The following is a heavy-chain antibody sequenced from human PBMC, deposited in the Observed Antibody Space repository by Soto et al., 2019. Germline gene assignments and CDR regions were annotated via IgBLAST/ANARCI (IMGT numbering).Heavy chain of an antibody. CDR1: GGSISSYY. CDR3: ARRGGYDLGLFDY. V-gene: IGHV4-59*01. J-gene: IGHJ4*02. D-gene: IGHD5-12*01. Sequence: QVQLQESGPGLVKPSETLSLTCTVSGGSISSYYWSWIRQPPGKGLEWIGDIYYSGSTNYNPSLKSRVTISVDTSKNQFSLELSSVTAADTAVYYCARRGGYDLGLFDYWGQGTLVTVSS. CDR2: IYYSGST.